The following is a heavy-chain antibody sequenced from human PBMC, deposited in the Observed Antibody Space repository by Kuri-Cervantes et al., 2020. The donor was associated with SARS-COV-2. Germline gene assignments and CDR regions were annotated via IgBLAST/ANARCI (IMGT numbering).Heavy chain of an antibody. V-gene: IGHV3-23*01. CDR1: GFTISSYA. CDR2: ISGSGGST. CDR3: ARESRDAYNLGSFDL. Sequence: GESLKISCAASGFTISSYAMSWVRQAPGKGLEWVSAISGSGGSTYYADSVKGRFTISRDNSKNTLYLQMNSLRAEDTAVYYCARESRDAYNLGSFDLWGRGTLVTVSS. J-gene: IGHJ2*01. D-gene: IGHD5-24*01.